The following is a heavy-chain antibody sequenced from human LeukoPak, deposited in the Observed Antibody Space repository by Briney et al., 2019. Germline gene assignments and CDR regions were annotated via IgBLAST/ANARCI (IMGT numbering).Heavy chain of an antibody. CDR1: GFTVSSNY. Sequence: GGSLRLSCAASGFTVSSNYMSWVRQAPGKGLEWVSVIYSGGRTHYADSVKGRFTISRDNSKNTLYLQRNSLRAEDTAVYYCARDPGYYGMDVWGQGTTVTVSS. CDR3: ARDPGYYGMDV. CDR2: IYSGGRT. V-gene: IGHV3-53*01. J-gene: IGHJ6*02.